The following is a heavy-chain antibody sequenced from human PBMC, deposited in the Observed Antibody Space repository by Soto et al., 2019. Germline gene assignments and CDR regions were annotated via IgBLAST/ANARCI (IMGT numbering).Heavy chain of an antibody. CDR2: ISSSSSYI. CDR3: VRDRVGYCSGGSCPSDAFDI. J-gene: IGHJ3*02. CDR1: GFTFSSYS. Sequence: EVQLVESGGGLVKPGGSLRLSCAASGFTFSSYSMNWVRQAPGKGLEWVSSISSSSSYIYYADSVKGRFTISRDNAKNSLYLQMNSLRAEDTAVYYCVRDRVGYCSGGSCPSDAFDIWGQGTMVTVSS. V-gene: IGHV3-21*01. D-gene: IGHD2-15*01.